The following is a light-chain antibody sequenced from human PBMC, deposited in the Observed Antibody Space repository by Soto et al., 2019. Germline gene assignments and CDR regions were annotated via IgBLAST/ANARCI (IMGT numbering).Light chain of an antibody. CDR2: EGS. CDR3: CSYAGSSTYV. Sequence: QSALTQPASVSGSPGQSITISCTGTSSDVGSYNLVSWYQQHPGKAPKLMIYEGSKRPSGVSNCFSGSKSGNTASLTISGLQAEDEADYYRCSYAGSSTYVFGTGTKVTVL. V-gene: IGLV2-23*01. J-gene: IGLJ1*01. CDR1: SSDVGSYNL.